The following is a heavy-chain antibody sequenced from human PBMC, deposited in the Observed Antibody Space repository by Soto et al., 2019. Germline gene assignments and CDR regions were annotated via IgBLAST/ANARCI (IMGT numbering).Heavy chain of an antibody. Sequence: QVQLQESGPGLVKPSQTLSLTCTVSGGSISSGGYYWSWIRQHPGKGLEWIGYLYYSGSTYYNPSLKSGVTISVATSKNQFSLKLSSVTAADTAVYYCARGYRGGGWFDPWGQGTLVTVSS. CDR2: LYYSGST. CDR3: ARGYRGGGWFDP. J-gene: IGHJ5*02. V-gene: IGHV4-31*03. D-gene: IGHD3-16*01. CDR1: GGSISSGGYY.